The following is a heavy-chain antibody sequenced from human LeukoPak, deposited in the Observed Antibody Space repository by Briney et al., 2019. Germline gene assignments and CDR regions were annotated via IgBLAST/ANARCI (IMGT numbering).Heavy chain of an antibody. CDR3: AKKRDSSGYYYIFDY. V-gene: IGHV3-23*01. J-gene: IGHJ4*02. CDR1: GFTFSSYA. D-gene: IGHD3-22*01. Sequence: GGSLRLSCAASGFTFSSYAMSWVRQAPGKGLEWVSAISGSGGSTYYADSVKGRFTISRDNSKNTLYLQMNSLRAEDTAVYYCAKKRDSSGYYYIFDYWGQGTLVTVSS. CDR2: ISGSGGST.